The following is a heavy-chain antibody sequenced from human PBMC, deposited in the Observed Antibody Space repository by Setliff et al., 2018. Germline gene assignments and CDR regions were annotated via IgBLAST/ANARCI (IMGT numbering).Heavy chain of an antibody. V-gene: IGHV3-21*01. CDR3: ARCGGDHCCPLYYYYYMDV. Sequence: GESLKISCAASGFTFSTYSLIWVRQAPGTGLEWVSSISPSSSHIYYADSAEGRFTISRDNAKNSLYLQMNNLRADDTAVYYCARCGGDHCCPLYYYYYMDVWGKGITVTVSS. CDR2: ISPSSSHI. D-gene: IGHD2-21*02. J-gene: IGHJ6*03. CDR1: GFTFSTYS.